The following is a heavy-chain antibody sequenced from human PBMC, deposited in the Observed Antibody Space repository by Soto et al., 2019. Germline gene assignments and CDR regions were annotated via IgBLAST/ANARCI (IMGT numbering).Heavy chain of an antibody. CDR2: ISWNSGSI. J-gene: IGHJ4*01. D-gene: IGHD2-15*01. CDR1: VFTFDDYA. Sequence: EVQLVESGGGLVQPGRSLRLSCAASVFTFDDYAMHWVLKAPGRVLEWVSGISWNSGSIGYADSLKGRFDISRDNVKNSLFLQMNSMRAEDTALYYCANDRLHCAVVASDYWGHGTLVSVSS. CDR3: ANDRLHCAVVASDY. V-gene: IGHV3-9*01.